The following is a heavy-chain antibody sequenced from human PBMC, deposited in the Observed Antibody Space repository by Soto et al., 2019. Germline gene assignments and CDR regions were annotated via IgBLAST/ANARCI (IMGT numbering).Heavy chain of an antibody. V-gene: IGHV3-33*03. D-gene: IGHD3-22*01. J-gene: IGHJ4*02. CDR2: IWHDGINK. Sequence: QVQLVESGGGVVQPGRSLRLSCTAAGFMLSNYGMHWVRQAPGKGLEWVAVIWHDGINKYYGDSVKGRFTISRDNSKNTLFLQLNSLRAEDTAVYYCARSFSTGWADYWGQGTLVTVSS. CDR3: ARSFSTGWADY. CDR1: GFMLSNYG.